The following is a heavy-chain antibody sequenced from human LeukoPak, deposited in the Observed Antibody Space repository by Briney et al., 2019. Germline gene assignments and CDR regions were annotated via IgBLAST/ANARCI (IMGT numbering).Heavy chain of an antibody. CDR1: GFTFSNFG. D-gene: IGHD2/OR15-2a*01. Sequence: GGSLRLSCAASGFTFSNFGMHWVRQAPGEGLEWVAVIWYDESNKYYADSVKGRFTISRDNSKNTLYLQMNSLRAEDTAVYYCARDQVQNYYYSGMDVWGQGTTVTVSS. V-gene: IGHV3-33*01. CDR3: ARDQVQNYYYSGMDV. J-gene: IGHJ6*02. CDR2: IWYDESNK.